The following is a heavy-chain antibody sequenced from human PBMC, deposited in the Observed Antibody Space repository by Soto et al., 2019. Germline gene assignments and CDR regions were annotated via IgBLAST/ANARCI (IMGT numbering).Heavy chain of an antibody. CDR3: TSGLYDSSGYYKMA. CDR2: IKSKTDGGAT. D-gene: IGHD3-22*01. Sequence: GGSLRLSCVASGFTFSNAWMNWVRQAPGKGLEWVGRIKSKTDGGATDYAAPVKGRFTISRDDLKNMLWLQMNSLITDDTAVYYCTSGLYDSSGYYKMAWGQGTLVTVSS. J-gene: IGHJ5*02. CDR1: GFTFSNAW. V-gene: IGHV3-15*07.